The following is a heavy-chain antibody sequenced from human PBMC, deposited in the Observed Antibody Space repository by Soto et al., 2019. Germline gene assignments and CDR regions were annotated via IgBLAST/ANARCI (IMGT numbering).Heavy chain of an antibody. D-gene: IGHD2-15*01. CDR1: GFTFSNFG. CDR3: VKGSEVARQELDH. Sequence: QVQLVESGGGMVQPGRSPRLSCAASGFTFSNFGMHWVRQAPGKGLEWVAAISSDGGDKYYSHSVKDRFTISRDNSKNTLFLQMNSLRVEDTAVYYCVKGSEVARQELDHRGQGILVTVSP. V-gene: IGHV3-30*18. J-gene: IGHJ4*02. CDR2: ISSDGGDK.